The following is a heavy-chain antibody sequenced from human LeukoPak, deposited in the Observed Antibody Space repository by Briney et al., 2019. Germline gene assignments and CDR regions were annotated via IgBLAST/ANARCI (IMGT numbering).Heavy chain of an antibody. V-gene: IGHV1-69*01. Sequence: WASVKVSCKASGGTFSSYAISWVRQAPGQGLEWMGGIIPIFGTANYAQKFQGRVTITADESTSTAYMELSSLRSEDTAVYYCARDRDFWSGYYFGYWGQGTLVTVSS. CDR1: GGTFSSYA. D-gene: IGHD3-3*01. CDR3: ARDRDFWSGYYFGY. CDR2: IIPIFGTA. J-gene: IGHJ4*02.